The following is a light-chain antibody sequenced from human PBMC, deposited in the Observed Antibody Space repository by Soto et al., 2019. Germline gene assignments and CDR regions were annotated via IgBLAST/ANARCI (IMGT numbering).Light chain of an antibody. Sequence: DIQMTQSPSTLSASVGDRVTITCRASQNISIWLAWYQPRPGRAPRLLIYDSSSLESGVPSTFSGSGSGTEFSLTISNLRPDDFATYYCQHYHSFSITFGQGTRLEIK. CDR3: QHYHSFSIT. J-gene: IGKJ5*01. CDR2: DSS. V-gene: IGKV1-5*01. CDR1: QNISIW.